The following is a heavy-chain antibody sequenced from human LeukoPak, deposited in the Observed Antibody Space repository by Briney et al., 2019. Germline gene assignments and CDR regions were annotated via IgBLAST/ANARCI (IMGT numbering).Heavy chain of an antibody. Sequence: GGSLRLSCAASGFTFSSYWMSWVRQAPGKGLEWVANIKQDGSEKYYVDSVKGRFTISRDNAKNSLYLQMNSLRAEDTAVYYCARDQWHYYGSGSYYLDYWGQGTLVTVSS. J-gene: IGHJ4*02. CDR3: ARDQWHYYGSGSYYLDY. D-gene: IGHD3-10*01. V-gene: IGHV3-7*01. CDR2: IKQDGSEK. CDR1: GFTFSSYW.